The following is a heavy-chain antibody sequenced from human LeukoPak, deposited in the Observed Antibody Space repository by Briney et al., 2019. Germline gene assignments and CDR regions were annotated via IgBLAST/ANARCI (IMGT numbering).Heavy chain of an antibody. CDR1: AFTFSNYW. CDR3: ARDPSLSRVHLDC. J-gene: IGHJ4*02. Sequence: PGGSLRLSCAASAFTFSNYWMNWVRQAPGKGLEWVANINKDGSGKYYVDSVKGRLTISRDNAKNSLYLQMNSMRAEDTAVYYCARDPSLSRVHLDCWGQGTLVTVSS. V-gene: IGHV3-7*01. CDR2: INKDGSGK. D-gene: IGHD2-2*01.